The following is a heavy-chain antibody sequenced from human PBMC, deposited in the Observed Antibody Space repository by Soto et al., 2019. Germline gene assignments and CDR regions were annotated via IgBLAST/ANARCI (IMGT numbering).Heavy chain of an antibody. V-gene: IGHV4-31*03. Sequence: PSETLSLTCTVSGGSISSGGYYWSWIRQHPGKGLEWIGYIYYSGSTYYNPSLKSRVTISVDTSKNQFSLKLSSVTAADTAVYYCARFPFADYYGSGSYYRPPKNYYYYGMDVWGQGTTVTVSS. D-gene: IGHD3-10*01. CDR2: IYYSGST. CDR1: GGSISSGGYY. CDR3: ARFPFADYYGSGSYYRPPKNYYYYGMDV. J-gene: IGHJ6*02.